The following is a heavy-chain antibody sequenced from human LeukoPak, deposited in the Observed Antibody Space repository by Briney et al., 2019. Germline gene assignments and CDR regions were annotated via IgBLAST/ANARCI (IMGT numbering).Heavy chain of an antibody. J-gene: IGHJ4*02. CDR3: ARDRGERITIFGVVNDY. CDR2: ISGSGSFI. Sequence: PEGSLRLSCAASGFTFSSYSVNWVRQAPGKGLEWVSSISGSGSFIYYADSVKGRFTISRDNAKNSLYLQMNSLRAEDTAVYYCARDRGERITIFGVVNDYWGQGTLVTVSS. D-gene: IGHD3-3*01. CDR1: GFTFSSYS. V-gene: IGHV3-21*01.